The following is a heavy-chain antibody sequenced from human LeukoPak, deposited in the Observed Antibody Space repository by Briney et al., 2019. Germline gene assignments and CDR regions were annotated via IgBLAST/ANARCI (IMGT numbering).Heavy chain of an antibody. CDR3: ARVRFGESLAYYGMDV. CDR2: INPNSGGT. Sequence: ASVKVSCKASGYTFTGYCMHWVRQAPGQGLEWMGWINPNSGGTNYAQKFQGRVTMTRDTSISTAYMELSRLRSDDTAVYYCARVRFGESLAYYGMDVWGQATTVTVSS. D-gene: IGHD3-10*01. V-gene: IGHV1-2*02. J-gene: IGHJ6*02. CDR1: GYTFTGYC.